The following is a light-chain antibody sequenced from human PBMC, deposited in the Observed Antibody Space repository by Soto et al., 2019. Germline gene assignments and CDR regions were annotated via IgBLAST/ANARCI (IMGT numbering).Light chain of an antibody. Sequence: QSVLTQPASVSGSPGQSITISCTGTSSDVGGYNYVSWYQQHPGKAPKLMIYEVSNRPSGVSNRFSGSKSANTASLTISGLQAEDAADYFCSSYGSTSTRYVFGTGTQLTVL. CDR3: SSYGSTSTRYV. CDR2: EVS. V-gene: IGLV2-14*01. J-gene: IGLJ1*01. CDR1: SSDVGGYNY.